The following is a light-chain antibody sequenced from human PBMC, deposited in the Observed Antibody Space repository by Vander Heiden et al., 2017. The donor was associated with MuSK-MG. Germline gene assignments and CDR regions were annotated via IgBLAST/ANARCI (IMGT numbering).Light chain of an antibody. Sequence: DIKMNKSTSTLSASVGDRVTITCRASQSISSWLAWYQQKPGKAPKLLIYKASSLESGVPSRFIGSVSGTEFTLSISSLQPDDFATYYCQQYNSYSYTFGQGTKLDIK. J-gene: IGKJ2*01. CDR2: KAS. CDR1: QSISSW. V-gene: IGKV1-5*03. CDR3: QQYNSYSYT.